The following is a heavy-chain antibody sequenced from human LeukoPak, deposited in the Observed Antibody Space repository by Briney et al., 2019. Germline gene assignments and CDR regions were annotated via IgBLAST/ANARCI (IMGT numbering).Heavy chain of an antibody. CDR2: ISAYNGNT. D-gene: IGHD3-3*01. V-gene: IGHV1-18*01. CDR1: GYSFTSYG. CDR3: GRSPDFWSGLEGY. Sequence: ASVKVSCKASGYSFTSYGISWVRQAPGQGLEWMGWISAYNGNTKYEQKFQGRVTMTTDTSTSTAYMELRSLRSDDTAVYYCGRSPDFWSGLEGYWGQGTLVTVSS. J-gene: IGHJ4*02.